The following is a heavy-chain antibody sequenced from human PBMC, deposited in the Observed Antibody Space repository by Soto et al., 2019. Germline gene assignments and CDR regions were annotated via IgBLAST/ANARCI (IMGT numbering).Heavy chain of an antibody. J-gene: IGHJ3*02. V-gene: IGHV3-21*01. CDR3: ARGRDTNTYDYYDSSGYYYDAFDI. Sequence: GGSLRLSCAASGFTFSSYSMNWVRQAPGKGLEWVSSISSSSSYIYYADSVKGRFTISRDNAKNSLYLQMNSLRAEDTAVYYCARGRDTNTYDYYDSSGYYYDAFDIWGQGTMVTVSS. CDR1: GFTFSSYS. CDR2: ISSSSSYI. D-gene: IGHD3-22*01.